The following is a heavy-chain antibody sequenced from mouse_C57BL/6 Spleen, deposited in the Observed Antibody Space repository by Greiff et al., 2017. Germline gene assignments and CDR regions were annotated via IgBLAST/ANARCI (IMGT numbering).Heavy chain of an antibody. V-gene: IGHV5-6*02. CDR1: GFTFSSYG. J-gene: IGHJ1*03. CDR3: ARHHYYGSSLYWYFDV. CDR2: ISSGGSYT. Sequence: DVKLVESGGDLVKPGGSLKLSCAASGFTFSSYGMSWVRQTPDKRLEWVATISSGGSYTYYPDSVKGRFTISRDNAKNTLYLQMSSLKSEDTAMYYCARHHYYGSSLYWYFDVWGTGTTVTVSS. D-gene: IGHD1-1*01.